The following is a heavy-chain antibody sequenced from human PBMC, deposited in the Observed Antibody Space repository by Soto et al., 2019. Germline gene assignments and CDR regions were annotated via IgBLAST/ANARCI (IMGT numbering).Heavy chain of an antibody. J-gene: IGHJ3*02. CDR2: IYWDEDK. CDR1: GFSLSTSGVG. D-gene: IGHD6-19*01. Sequence: QITLKESGPPLVKPTQPLTLTCTFSGFSLSTSGVGVGWIRQPPGKALEWLALIYWDEDKRYSPSLKSRLTNTKDTSKCQVVLTMTNMDPVDTATYYCAHLRGQQWLVPIVVFAFDIWGQGTMVTVSS. CDR3: AHLRGQQWLVPIVVFAFDI. V-gene: IGHV2-5*02.